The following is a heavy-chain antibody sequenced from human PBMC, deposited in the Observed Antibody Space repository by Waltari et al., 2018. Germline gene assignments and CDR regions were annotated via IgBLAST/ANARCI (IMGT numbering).Heavy chain of an antibody. V-gene: IGHV1-18*01. CDR1: GYTGSREG. Sequence: VQRVQSGAEVKKHGASVKGDCKASGYTGSREGISWVRQAPGQGLEWRGWISAYKGNTNYAQKLQGRVTMTTDTSTSTAYMELRSLRSDDTAVYYCARGGRWLQQGVDYWGQGTLVTVSS. CDR3: ARGGRWLQQGVDY. CDR2: ISAYKGNT. D-gene: IGHD3-16*01. J-gene: IGHJ4*02.